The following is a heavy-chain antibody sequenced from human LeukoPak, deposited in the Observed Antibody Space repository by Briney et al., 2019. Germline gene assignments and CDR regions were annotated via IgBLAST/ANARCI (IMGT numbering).Heavy chain of an antibody. CDR2: ISYDGSNK. J-gene: IGHJ4*02. Sequence: GGSLRLSCAASGFTFSSYGMHWVRQAPGKGLEWVAVISYDGSNKYYADSVKGRFTISRDNSKNTLYLQMNSLRAEDTAVYYCAKDWYYYDSSGSPLGYFDYWGQGTLVTVSS. CDR1: GFTFSSYG. V-gene: IGHV3-30*18. CDR3: AKDWYYYDSSGSPLGYFDY. D-gene: IGHD3-22*01.